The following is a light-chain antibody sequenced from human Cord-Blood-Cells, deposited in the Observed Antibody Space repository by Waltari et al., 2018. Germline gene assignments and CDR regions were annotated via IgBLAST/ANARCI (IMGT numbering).Light chain of an antibody. CDR2: WAS. J-gene: IGKJ1*01. V-gene: IGKV4-1*01. CDR3: QKYYSTPQT. CDR1: QSVLYSSNNKNY. Sequence: DIVMTQSPDSLAVSRGERDTINCKSSQSVLYSSNNKNYLAWYQQKPGQPPKLLIYWASTRESGVPDRFSGSGSGTDFTLTISSLQAEDVAVYYCQKYYSTPQTFGQGTKVEIK.